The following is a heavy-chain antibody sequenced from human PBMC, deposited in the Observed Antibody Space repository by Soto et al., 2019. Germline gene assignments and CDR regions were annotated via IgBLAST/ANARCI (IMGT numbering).Heavy chain of an antibody. Sequence: QPGGSLRLSCAASGFTFSSYWMSWVRQAPGKGLEWVANIKQDGSEKYYVDSVKGRFTISRDNAKNSLYLQMNSLRAEDTAVYYCARKQHEKSNYYYYGMDVWGQGTTVTVSS. J-gene: IGHJ6*02. CDR2: IKQDGSEK. V-gene: IGHV3-7*01. CDR3: ARKQHEKSNYYYYGMDV. CDR1: GFTFSSYW.